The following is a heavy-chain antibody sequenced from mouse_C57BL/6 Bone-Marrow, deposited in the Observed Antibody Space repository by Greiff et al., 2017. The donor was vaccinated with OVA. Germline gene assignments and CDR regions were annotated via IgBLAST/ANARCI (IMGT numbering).Heavy chain of an antibody. CDR1: GFTFSSYG. Sequence: EVQLQESGGDLVKPGGSLKLSCAASGFTFSSYGMSWVRQTPDKRLEWVATISSGGSYTYYPDSVKGRFTISRDNAKNTLYLQMSSLKSEDTAMYYCARRDYGSSYGYAMDYWGQGTSVTVSS. D-gene: IGHD1-1*01. J-gene: IGHJ4*01. CDR2: ISSGGSYT. V-gene: IGHV5-6*01. CDR3: ARRDYGSSYGYAMDY.